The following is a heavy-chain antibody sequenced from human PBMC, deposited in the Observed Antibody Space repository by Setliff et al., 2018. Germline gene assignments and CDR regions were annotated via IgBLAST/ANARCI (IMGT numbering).Heavy chain of an antibody. CDR1: GYTFSTYA. CDR3: ARGEYTSLPSGVYYHMDV. J-gene: IGHJ6*03. D-gene: IGHD6-6*01. CDR2: INTNTGNP. V-gene: IGHV7-4-1*02. Sequence: ASVKVSCKASGYTFSTYAMNWVRQAPGQGLEWMGWINTNTGNPTYAQGFTGRFVFSLDTSVSTTYLQISSLKAEDTAVYYCARGEYTSLPSGVYYHMDVWGKGTTVTVSS.